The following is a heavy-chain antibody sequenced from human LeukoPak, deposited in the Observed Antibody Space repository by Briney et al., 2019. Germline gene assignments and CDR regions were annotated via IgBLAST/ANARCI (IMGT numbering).Heavy chain of an antibody. Sequence: ASVTVSCKASGYTFTSYDINWVRQATGQGLEWMGWINAGNGNTKYSQKFQGRVTITRDTSASTAYMELSSLRSEDTAVYYCARDLAAAGGYWGQGTLVTVSS. CDR1: GYTFTSYD. CDR3: ARDLAAAGGY. J-gene: IGHJ4*02. D-gene: IGHD6-13*01. V-gene: IGHV1-3*01. CDR2: INAGNGNT.